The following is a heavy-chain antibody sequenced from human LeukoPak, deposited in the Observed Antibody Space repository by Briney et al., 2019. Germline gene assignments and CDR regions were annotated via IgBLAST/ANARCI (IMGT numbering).Heavy chain of an antibody. V-gene: IGHV1-2*02. CDR3: ARGQITMVSLYYFDY. CDR2: INPNSGGT. D-gene: IGHD3-10*01. CDR1: GYTFTGYY. Sequence: GASVKVSCKASGYTFTGYYMHWVRQAPGQGLEWMGWINPNSGGTNYAQKFQGRVTMTRDTSISTAYMELSRLRSDDTAVYYCARGQITMVSLYYFDYWGQGTLVTVSS. J-gene: IGHJ4*02.